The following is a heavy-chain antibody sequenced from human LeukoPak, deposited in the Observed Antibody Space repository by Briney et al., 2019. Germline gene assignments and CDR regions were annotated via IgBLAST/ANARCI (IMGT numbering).Heavy chain of an antibody. V-gene: IGHV1-3*01. Sequence: GASVKVSCKASGYTFTGYALHWVRQVPGQRLEGMGWINAGNGNTKYSQKFQGRVTITRDTSASTAYMELSSPRSEDTAVYYCARRLGYCSGGSCGTGGWFDPWGQGTLVTVSS. J-gene: IGHJ5*02. CDR2: INAGNGNT. D-gene: IGHD2-15*01. CDR1: GYTFTGYA. CDR3: ARRLGYCSGGSCGTGGWFDP.